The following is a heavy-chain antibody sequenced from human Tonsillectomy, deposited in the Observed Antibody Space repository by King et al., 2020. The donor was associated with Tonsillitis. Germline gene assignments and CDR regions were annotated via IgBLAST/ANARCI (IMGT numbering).Heavy chain of an antibody. CDR3: AKAGVVVITVGLCY. J-gene: IGHJ4*02. D-gene: IGHD3-22*01. CDR2: IYSGGSST. Sequence: VQLVESGGGLVQPGGSLRLSCAASGFTFSNYAMSWVRQAPGKGLEWVSVIYSGGSSTYYADSVKGRFTISRENSKNTLYLQMNSLRAEDTAVYYCAKAGVVVITVGLCYWGQGALVTVSS. V-gene: IGHV3-23*03. CDR1: GFTFSNYA.